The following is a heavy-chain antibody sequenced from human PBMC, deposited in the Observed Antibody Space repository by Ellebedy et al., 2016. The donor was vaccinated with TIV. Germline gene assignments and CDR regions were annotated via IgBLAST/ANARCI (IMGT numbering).Heavy chain of an antibody. CDR2: IGAYNGNT. J-gene: IGHJ3*02. D-gene: IGHD3-10*01. Sequence: AASVKVSCKASGYTFTSYGINWVRQAPGQGLEWMGWIGAYNGNTNYAQKLQGRVTMTTDTSTSTAYMELRSLRSDDTAVYYCARDRGYYGSGSYYKGAFDIWGQGTMVTVSS. CDR3: ARDRGYYGSGSYYKGAFDI. CDR1: GYTFTSYG. V-gene: IGHV1-18*04.